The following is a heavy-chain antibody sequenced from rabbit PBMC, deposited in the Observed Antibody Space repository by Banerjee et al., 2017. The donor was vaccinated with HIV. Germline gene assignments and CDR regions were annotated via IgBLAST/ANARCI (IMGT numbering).Heavy chain of an antibody. J-gene: IGHJ4*01. D-gene: IGHD4-1*01. CDR2: IYAGSGNT. V-gene: IGHV1S45*01. CDR3: ARDLAGVTGWNFGL. Sequence: QEQLEESGGDLVKPEGSLTLTCTASGFSFSSGYDMCWVRQAPGKGLEWIGYIYAGSGNTWYANWVNGRFTISKTSSTTVTLQLNSLTAADTATYFCARDLAGVTGWNFGLWGPGTLVT. CDR1: GFSFSSGYD.